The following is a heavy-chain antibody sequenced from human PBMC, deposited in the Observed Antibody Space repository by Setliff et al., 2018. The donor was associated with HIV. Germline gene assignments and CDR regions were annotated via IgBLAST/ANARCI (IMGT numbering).Heavy chain of an antibody. J-gene: IGHJ4*02. CDR2: MNPISDHR. V-gene: IGHV1-8*03. CDR1: RYTFSNYD. D-gene: IGHD3-10*01. CDR3: GRGVLYGLSEY. Sequence: ASVKVSCKASRYTFSNYDVNWVRQATGQGLEWMAWMNPISDHRGYAQKFQGRLTITADRSSNTAYMEIMSLRSDDTATYYCGRGVLYGLSEYWGPGSLVTVSS.